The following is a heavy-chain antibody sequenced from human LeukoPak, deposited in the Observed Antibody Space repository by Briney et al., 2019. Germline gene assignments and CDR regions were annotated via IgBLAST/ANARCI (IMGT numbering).Heavy chain of an antibody. CDR3: ARDGRGITAAGSPLVYDY. V-gene: IGHV3-53*01. CDR2: IYSGGST. Sequence: GGSLRLSCAASGFTFSSYAMSWVRQAPGKGLEWVSVIYSGGSTYYADSVKGRFTISRDNSKNTLYLQMNSLRAEDTAVYYCARDGRGITAAGSPLVYDYWGQGTLVTVSS. CDR1: GFTFSSYA. D-gene: IGHD6-13*01. J-gene: IGHJ4*02.